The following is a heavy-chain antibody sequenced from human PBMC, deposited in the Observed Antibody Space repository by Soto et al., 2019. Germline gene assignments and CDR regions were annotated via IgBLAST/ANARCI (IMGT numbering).Heavy chain of an antibody. CDR3: MGAGHSPH. CDR2: IGNNTNSV. CDR1: GFAFNLYS. V-gene: IGHV3-48*01. Sequence: EVQLVESGGGLVQPGGSLRLSCATSGFAFNLYSMNWVRQAPGKGLEWISYIGNNTNSVYYADSVKGRFTISRDNAKNSLYLQMNSLRADDTAVYYCMGAGHSPHWGLGNLVTVSS. D-gene: IGHD6-19*01. J-gene: IGHJ4*02.